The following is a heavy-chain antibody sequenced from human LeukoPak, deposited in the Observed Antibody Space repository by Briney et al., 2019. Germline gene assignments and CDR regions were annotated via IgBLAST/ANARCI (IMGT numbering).Heavy chain of an antibody. Sequence: PSETLSLTCGVYGGSFSDFYWTWIRQPPGKGLEWIGDINHRGSTNYNPSLESRVTMSVDTSNNQFSLKLSSVTAADTALYYCAGERENYYHWGQGALVTVSS. V-gene: IGHV4-34*01. CDR2: INHRGST. J-gene: IGHJ4*02. CDR1: GGSFSDFY. D-gene: IGHD3-10*01. CDR3: AGERENYYH.